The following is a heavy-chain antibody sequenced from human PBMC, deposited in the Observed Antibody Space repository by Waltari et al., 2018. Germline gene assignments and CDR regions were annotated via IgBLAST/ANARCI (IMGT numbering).Heavy chain of an antibody. Sequence: QVQLQESGPGLVKPSETLSLTCAVSGSSFSSGYYWGWIRQPPGKRLEFIGSICHSGTTYYNPSLKSRVTILLDTSKTQFSLMLRSVTAADTAVYFCARWFHGDSPSHFDYWGQGTLVTVSS. J-gene: IGHJ4*02. V-gene: IGHV4-38-2*01. CDR2: ICHSGTT. D-gene: IGHD2-21*02. CDR3: ARWFHGDSPSHFDY. CDR1: GSSFSSGYY.